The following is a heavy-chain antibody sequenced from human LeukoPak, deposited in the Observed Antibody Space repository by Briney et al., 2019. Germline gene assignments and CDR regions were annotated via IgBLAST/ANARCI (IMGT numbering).Heavy chain of an antibody. V-gene: IGHV1-2*02. D-gene: IGHD3-22*01. CDR2: INPNSGGT. Sequence: ASVKVSCKASGYTFSDYYMHWVRQAPGQGLEWMGWINPNSGGTIYAQKFQGRVTMTRDTSISTAYMELSRLRSDDTAVYYCAREGYDSSGFDFDYWGQGTLVTVSS. CDR3: AREGYDSSGFDFDY. J-gene: IGHJ4*02. CDR1: GYTFSDYY.